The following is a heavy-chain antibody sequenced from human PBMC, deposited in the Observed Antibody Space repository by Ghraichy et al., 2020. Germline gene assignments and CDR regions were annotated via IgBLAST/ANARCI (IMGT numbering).Heavy chain of an antibody. V-gene: IGHV4-34*01. J-gene: IGHJ4*02. CDR1: GGSFSGYY. CDR2: INHSGST. Sequence: SETLSLTCAVYGGSFSGYYWSWIRQPPGKGLEWIGEINHSGSTNYNPSLKSRVTISVDTSKNQFSLKLSSVTAADTAVYYCARGGNRNYALRYYFDYWGQGTLVTVSS. D-gene: IGHD4-11*01. CDR3: ARGGNRNYALRYYFDY.